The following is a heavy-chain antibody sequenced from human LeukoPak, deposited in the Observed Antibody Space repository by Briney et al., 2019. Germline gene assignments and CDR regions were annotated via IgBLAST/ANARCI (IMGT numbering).Heavy chain of an antibody. CDR1: GGTFSSYA. CDR2: IIPILGIA. J-gene: IGHJ4*02. CDR3: ARDSYDSSGYYYERIDY. Sequence: SVKVSCKASGGTFSSYAISWVRQAPGQGLEWMGRIIPILGIANYAQKFKGRVTITADKSTSTAYMELSSLRSEDTAVYYCARDSYDSSGYYYERIDYWGQGTLVTVSS. V-gene: IGHV1-69*04. D-gene: IGHD3-22*01.